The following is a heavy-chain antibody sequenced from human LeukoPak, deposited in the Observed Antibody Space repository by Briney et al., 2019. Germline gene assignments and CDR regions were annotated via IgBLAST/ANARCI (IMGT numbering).Heavy chain of an antibody. CDR1: GYTFTNYH. J-gene: IGHJ6*03. CDR2: IIPIFGTA. Sequence: GASVKVSCKASGYTFTNYHIIWVRQAPGQGLEWMGGIIPIFGTANYAQKFQGRVTITTDESTSTAYMELSSLRSEDTAVYYCAISAHLDDDYYMDVWGKGTTVTVSS. CDR3: AISAHLDDDYYMDV. V-gene: IGHV1-69*05. D-gene: IGHD1-1*01.